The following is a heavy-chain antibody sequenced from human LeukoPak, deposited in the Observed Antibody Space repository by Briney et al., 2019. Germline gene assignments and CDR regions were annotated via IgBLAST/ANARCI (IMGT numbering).Heavy chain of an antibody. V-gene: IGHV1-2*02. Sequence: ASVKVSCKGSGYTFSVYYMHWVRQAPGQGLEWVGWVDPKSGGTNYAQKFQGRVTMTTDTSITTAYMELSRLRSDDTAVYYCARGSVIYCSSTSCYTWFDSWGQGTLLTVSS. CDR1: GYTFSVYY. CDR2: VDPKSGGT. CDR3: ARGSVIYCSSTSCYTWFDS. D-gene: IGHD2-2*02. J-gene: IGHJ5*01.